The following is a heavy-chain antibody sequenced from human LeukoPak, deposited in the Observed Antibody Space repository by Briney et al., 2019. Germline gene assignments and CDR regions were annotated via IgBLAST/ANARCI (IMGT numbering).Heavy chain of an antibody. V-gene: IGHV5-51*01. Sequence: GESLQISCNGSGYIFTSYWIGRVRQLPGKGLEWMGIIYPGDSDTSYSPSFQGQVTISAYTSISTAYLQWSSLKASATAMYYGASASIAVAGTLEAFDSGGEGTMVTVS. CDR2: IYPGDSDT. D-gene: IGHD6-19*01. CDR3: ASASIAVAGTLEAFDS. J-gene: IGHJ3*02. CDR1: GYIFTSYW.